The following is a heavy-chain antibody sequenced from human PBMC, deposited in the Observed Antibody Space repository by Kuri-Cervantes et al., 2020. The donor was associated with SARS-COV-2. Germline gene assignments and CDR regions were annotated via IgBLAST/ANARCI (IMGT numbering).Heavy chain of an antibody. CDR1: GFTFDEYA. CDR2: ISWNSGSI. Sequence: LSLTCAASGFTFDEYAMHWVRQAPGKGLEWVSGISWNSGSIGYADSVKGRFTISRDNDKKSLYLQMNSLRAEDTALYYCAKDGYDYIWGSYGGAFDIWGQGTMVAVSS. D-gene: IGHD3-16*01. J-gene: IGHJ3*02. CDR3: AKDGYDYIWGSYGGAFDI. V-gene: IGHV3-9*01.